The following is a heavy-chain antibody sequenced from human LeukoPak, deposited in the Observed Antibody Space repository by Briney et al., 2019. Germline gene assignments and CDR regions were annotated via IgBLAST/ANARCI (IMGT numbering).Heavy chain of an antibody. CDR1: GFTFSTYA. Sequence: PGGSLRLSCAASGFTFSTYAMHWVRQAPGKGLEWVAVISYDGSNKYYADSVKGRFTISRDNSKNTLYLQMNSLRAEDTAMYYCARAVSLVTANWGQETLVTVSS. CDR2: ISYDGSNK. V-gene: IGHV3-30*04. J-gene: IGHJ4*02. D-gene: IGHD2-21*02. CDR3: ARAVSLVTAN.